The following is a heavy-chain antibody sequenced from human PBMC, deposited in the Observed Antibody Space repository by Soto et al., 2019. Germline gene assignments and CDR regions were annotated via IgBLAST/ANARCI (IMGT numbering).Heavy chain of an antibody. Sequence: EAQLVESGGGLVQPGGSLRLSCAASGFIINSYWMSWVRQAPGKGLEWVANMNQYGTEEYYVDSVKGRFTISRDNAKNSLYLQMNSLRAEDTAVYYCARDPNSGYTWGVDFWGQGTLVTVSS. CDR3: ARDPNSGYTWGVDF. D-gene: IGHD5-12*01. CDR1: GFIINSYW. J-gene: IGHJ4*02. CDR2: MNQYGTEE. V-gene: IGHV3-7*05.